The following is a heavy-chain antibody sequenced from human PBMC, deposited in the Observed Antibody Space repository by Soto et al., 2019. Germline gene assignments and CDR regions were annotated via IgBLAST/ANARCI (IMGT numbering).Heavy chain of an antibody. V-gene: IGHV3-48*02. Sequence: GGSLRLSCAASGFTFSSHSMNWVRQAPGKGLEWVSYISSSSSTIYYADSVKGRFTISRDNAKNSLYLQMNSLRDEDTAVYYCARSSSSSSYYYYGMDVWGQGTTVTVSS. CDR1: GFTFSSHS. CDR3: ARSSSSSSYYYYGMDV. CDR2: ISSSSSTI. J-gene: IGHJ6*02. D-gene: IGHD6-6*01.